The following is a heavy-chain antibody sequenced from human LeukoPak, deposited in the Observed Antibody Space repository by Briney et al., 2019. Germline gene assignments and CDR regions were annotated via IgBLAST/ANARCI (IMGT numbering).Heavy chain of an antibody. CDR2: FDPEDGET. CDR3: ATDPNYYGSGSLDY. J-gene: IGHJ4*02. CDR1: GYIITKLS. Sequence: ASVKVSCKVSGYIITKLSMHWVRQAPGKGLEWMGSFDPEDGETIYAQKFQGRVTMTEDTSTDTVYMELSSLRSEDTAVYYCATDPNYYGSGSLDYWGQGTLVTVSS. D-gene: IGHD3-10*01. V-gene: IGHV1-24*01.